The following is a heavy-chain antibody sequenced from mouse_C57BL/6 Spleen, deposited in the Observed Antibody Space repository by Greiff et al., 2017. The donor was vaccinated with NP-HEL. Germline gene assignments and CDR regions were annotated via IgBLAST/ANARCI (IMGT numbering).Heavy chain of an antibody. J-gene: IGHJ4*01. V-gene: IGHV1-42*01. Sequence: VQLQQSGPELVKPGASVKISCKASGYSFTGYYMNWVKQSPEKSLEWIGEINPSTGGTTYNQKFKAKATLTVDKSSSTAYMQLKSLTSEDSAVYYCARREAMDYWGQGTSVTVSS. CDR1: GYSFTGYY. CDR2: INPSTGGT. CDR3: ARREAMDY.